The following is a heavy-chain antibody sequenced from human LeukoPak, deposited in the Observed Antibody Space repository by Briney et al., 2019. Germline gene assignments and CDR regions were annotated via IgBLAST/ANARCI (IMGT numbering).Heavy chain of an antibody. CDR2: INPNSGGT. V-gene: IGHV1-2*02. CDR1: GYTFTSYD. J-gene: IGHJ4*02. D-gene: IGHD5-18*01. CDR3: ARGGYTAFDY. Sequence: ASVKVSCKASGYTFTSYDINWVRQAPGQGLEWMGWINPNSGGTNYAQKFQGRVTMTRDTSISTAYMELSRLRSDDTAVYYCARGGYTAFDYWGQGTLVTVSS.